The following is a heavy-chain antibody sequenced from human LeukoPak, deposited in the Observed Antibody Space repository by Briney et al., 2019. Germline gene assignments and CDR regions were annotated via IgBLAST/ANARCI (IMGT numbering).Heavy chain of an antibody. D-gene: IGHD6-13*01. CDR3: ARHAGGISATGTRPFDY. CDR2: IYYSGST. Sequence: SETLSLTCTVSGASLSSSTYYWGWIRQPPGKGLEWIGSIYYSGSTYYNPSLKSRVTISVDTSKNQFSLKLSSVTAADTAVYYCARHAGGISATGTRPFDYWGQGTLVTVSS. V-gene: IGHV4-39*01. CDR1: GASLSSSTYY. J-gene: IGHJ4*02.